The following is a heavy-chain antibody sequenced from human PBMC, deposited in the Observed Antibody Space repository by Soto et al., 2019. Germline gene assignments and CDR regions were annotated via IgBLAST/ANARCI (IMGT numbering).Heavy chain of an antibody. CDR3: ARCLGREGYNSDWFDP. V-gene: IGHV4-31*03. D-gene: IGHD1-1*01. CDR1: GDSISSGGFY. J-gene: IGHJ5*02. Sequence: KSSETLSLTCTVSGDSISSGGFYWSWIRQRPGKGLEWIGYIYYSGNTYYNPSLKSRVTISVDTSKNQFSLMLSSVTAADTAVYYCARCLGREGYNSDWFDPWGQGTLVTVSS. CDR2: IYYSGNT.